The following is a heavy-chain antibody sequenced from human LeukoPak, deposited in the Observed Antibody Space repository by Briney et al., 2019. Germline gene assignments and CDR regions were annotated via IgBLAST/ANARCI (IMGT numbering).Heavy chain of an antibody. CDR1: GFTFSSYS. V-gene: IGHV3-21*01. CDR3: ARDQGMAVAGELNDY. D-gene: IGHD6-19*01. J-gene: IGHJ4*02. CDR2: ISSSSSYI. Sequence: GGSLRLSCAASGFTFSSYSMNWVRQAPGKGLEWVSSISSSSSYIYYADSVKGRFTISRDNAKNSLYLQMNSLRAEDTAVYYCARDQGMAVAGELNDYWGQGTLVTVSS.